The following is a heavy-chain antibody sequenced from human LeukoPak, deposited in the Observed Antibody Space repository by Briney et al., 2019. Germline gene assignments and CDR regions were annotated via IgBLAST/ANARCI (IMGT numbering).Heavy chain of an antibody. J-gene: IGHJ5*02. CDR2: IIPIFGTA. V-gene: IGHV1-69*13. D-gene: IGHD3-22*01. Sequence: ASVKVSCKASSYTFTSYGISWVRQAPGQGLEWMGGIIPIFGTANYAQKFQGRVTITADESTSTAYMELSSLRSEDTAVYYCARGDSSGYYEAWFDPWGQGTLVTVSS. CDR1: SYTFTSYG. CDR3: ARGDSSGYYEAWFDP.